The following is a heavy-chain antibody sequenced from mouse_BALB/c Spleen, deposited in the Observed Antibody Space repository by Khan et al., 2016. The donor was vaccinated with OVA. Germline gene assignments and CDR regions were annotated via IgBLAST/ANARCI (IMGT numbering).Heavy chain of an antibody. CDR3: ARSPYGNVAY. CDR2: ISSDGDYT. J-gene: IGHJ3*01. D-gene: IGHD2-1*01. Sequence: EVELVESGGGLVKPGGSLKLSCAVSGFTFSTYAMSWVRQTPEKRLEWVATISSDGDYTYYPDNVTGRFTISRDNAKNTLYLQMSRLRSEDTAMYYCARSPYGNVAYWGQGTLVTVSA. CDR1: GFTFSTYA. V-gene: IGHV5-9-3*01.